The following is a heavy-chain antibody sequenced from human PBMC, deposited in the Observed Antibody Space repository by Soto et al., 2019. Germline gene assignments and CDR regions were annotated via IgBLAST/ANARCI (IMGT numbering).Heavy chain of an antibody. CDR3: ARRLFSSTWPSYFDY. CDR2: IHYSGST. CDR1: GGSISSNSYY. Sequence: LSLTCTVSGGSISSNSYYWGWIRQPPGKGLEWIGCIHYSGSTYYNPSLRSRVTSSVDTSKNQFSLKVSSVTAADTAVYYCARRLFSSTWPSYFDYWGQGTLVTVSS. J-gene: IGHJ4*02. D-gene: IGHD6-13*01. V-gene: IGHV4-39*01.